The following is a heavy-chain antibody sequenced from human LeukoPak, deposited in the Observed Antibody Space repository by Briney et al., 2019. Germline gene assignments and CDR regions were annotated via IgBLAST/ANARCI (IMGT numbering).Heavy chain of an antibody. D-gene: IGHD6-6*01. CDR3: ARVKQLVNYYYYHMDV. CDR1: RFTVSSNY. CDR2: IYSGGST. V-gene: IGHV3-66*02. J-gene: IGHJ6*03. Sequence: GGSLRLSCAASRFTVSSNYMSWVRQAPGKGLEWVSVIYSGGSTYYADSVKGRFTISRDNSKNTLYLQMNSLRAEDTAVYYCARVKQLVNYYYYHMDVWGKGTTVTVSS.